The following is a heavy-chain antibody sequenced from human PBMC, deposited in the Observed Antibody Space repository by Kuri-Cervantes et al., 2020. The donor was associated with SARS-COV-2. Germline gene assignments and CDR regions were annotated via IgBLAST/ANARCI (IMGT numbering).Heavy chain of an antibody. CDR2: ISAYNGNT. CDR3: ARGLRTRGVHSDFWSGPHYFDY. Sequence: ASVKVSCKASGYTFTNYGVGWVRQGPGQGLEWMGWISAYNGNTNYAQNFQGRVTMTTDTSTSTAYMDLRSLGSDDTAVYYCARGLRTRGVHSDFWSGPHYFDYWGQGTLVTVSS. V-gene: IGHV1-18*01. D-gene: IGHD3-3*01. CDR1: GYTFTNYG. J-gene: IGHJ4*02.